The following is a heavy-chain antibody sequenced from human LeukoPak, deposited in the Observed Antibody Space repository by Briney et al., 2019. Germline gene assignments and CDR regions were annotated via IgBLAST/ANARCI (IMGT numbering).Heavy chain of an antibody. V-gene: IGHV3-33*01. CDR3: ARDWTGSSFDY. CDR2: IWYDGSKS. CDR1: GFTFKNHG. J-gene: IGHJ4*02. D-gene: IGHD3/OR15-3a*01. Sequence: PGGSLRLSCAASGFTFKNHGMHWVRQAPGKGLEWVAVIWYDGSKSYYADSVKGRFTISRDNSKNSLYLQMNSLRAEDTAVYYCARDWTGSSFDYWGQGTLVTVSS.